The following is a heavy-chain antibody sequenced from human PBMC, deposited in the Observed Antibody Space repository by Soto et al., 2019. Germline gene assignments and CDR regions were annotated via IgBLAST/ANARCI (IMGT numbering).Heavy chain of an antibody. CDR3: ARWPMNPHYYYYAIDL. D-gene: IGHD5-12*01. Sequence: QVQLVQSGAEVKKPGSSVKVSCKASGGTFSSYTISWVRQAPGQGLEWMGRIIPILGIAHYAPKFQGRVTIPADKPTSTAYTDLSSLSSEDTAVYYCARWPMNPHYYYYAIDLSGQGTTVTVSS. CDR2: IIPILGIA. CDR1: GGTFSSYT. J-gene: IGHJ6*02. V-gene: IGHV1-69*02.